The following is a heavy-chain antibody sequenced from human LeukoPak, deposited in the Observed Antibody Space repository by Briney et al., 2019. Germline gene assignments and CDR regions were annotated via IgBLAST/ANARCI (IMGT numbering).Heavy chain of an antibody. V-gene: IGHV2-5*02. CDR2: IYWDDDK. CDR1: GFSLATGGEG. D-gene: IGHD2-2*01. Sequence: SGPTLVNPTQTLTLTCSFSGFSLATGGEGVAWIRQPPGKAPEWLALIYWDDDKRFRPSLQSRLTVSKDTSKNQVVLSMTKMDPLNKGTYFCAHPRPGAPPSSFAFWGRGILVVVS. J-gene: IGHJ4*02. CDR3: AHPRPGAPPSSFAF.